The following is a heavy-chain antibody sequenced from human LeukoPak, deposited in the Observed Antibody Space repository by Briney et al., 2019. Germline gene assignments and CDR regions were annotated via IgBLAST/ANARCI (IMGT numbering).Heavy chain of an antibody. CDR1: GGSISTSTYY. Sequence: SETLSLTCSVSGGSISTSTYYWGWIRQPPGKGLEWIGSIYYSGTTYYNPSLKSRVTMSVDTSKNQFSLKLSSVTAADTAVYFCARSPTKRVTEDYWGQGTLVTVSS. CDR3: ARSPTKRVTEDY. CDR2: IYYSGTT. D-gene: IGHD5-18*01. J-gene: IGHJ4*02. V-gene: IGHV4-39*07.